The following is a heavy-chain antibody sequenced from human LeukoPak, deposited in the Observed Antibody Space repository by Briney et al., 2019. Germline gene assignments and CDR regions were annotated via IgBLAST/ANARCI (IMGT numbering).Heavy chain of an antibody. J-gene: IGHJ4*02. CDR1: GFSFSDAW. CDR2: IRSKSAGGTT. CDR3: SLNYFDY. Sequence: PGGSLRLSCAASGFSFSDAWMSWVRQAPGKGLEWVGRIRSKSAGGTTDYAAPVKGRFTISRDDSRNTLYLQMNNLKSEDTAIYYCSLNYFDYWGQGTLVTVSS. V-gene: IGHV3-15*01.